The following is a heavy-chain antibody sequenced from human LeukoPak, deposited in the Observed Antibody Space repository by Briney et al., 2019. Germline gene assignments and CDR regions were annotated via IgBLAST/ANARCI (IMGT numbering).Heavy chain of an antibody. J-gene: IGHJ4*02. Sequence: GESLKISCKGTGYSFTTYWIGWVRQMPGKGLEWMGIIYPADSNTRYSPSFQGQVTISADKSISIAYLHWSSLKASDTAMYYCARLLDSSSYYFDYWGQGALVTVSS. CDR2: IYPADSNT. V-gene: IGHV5-51*01. CDR3: ARLLDSSSYYFDY. D-gene: IGHD6-6*01. CDR1: GYSFTTYW.